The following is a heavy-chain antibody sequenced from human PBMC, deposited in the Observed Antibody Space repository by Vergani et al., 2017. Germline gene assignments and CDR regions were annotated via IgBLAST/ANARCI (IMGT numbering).Heavy chain of an antibody. CDR2: IWFDGSQK. Sequence: QVELVESGGGVVQPGRSLRLSCEAPHFSFSDYGMHWVRQAPGKGLEWVAIIWFDGSQKYYADSVKGRFTISRDNSRNTLYLQMNSLRAEDTAVYYCAGERDRGGGYYYWYMDVWGKGTTVTVSS. CDR1: HFSFSDYG. D-gene: IGHD3-10*01. V-gene: IGHV3-33*01. J-gene: IGHJ6*03. CDR3: AGERDRGGGYYYWYMDV.